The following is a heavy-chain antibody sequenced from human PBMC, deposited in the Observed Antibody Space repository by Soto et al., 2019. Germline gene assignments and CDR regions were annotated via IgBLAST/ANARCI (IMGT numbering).Heavy chain of an antibody. CDR1: GGNIIGYD. Sequence: VAGGNIIGYDGSRIRQPPGKGLEWIGYIYYSGSTNYNPSLKSRVTISVDTSKNQFSLKLSSVTAAVTAVYYCARRYVSCFAYRRQGTLVTVSS. CDR2: IYYSGST. D-gene: IGHD2-2*01. V-gene: IGHV4-59*08. J-gene: IGHJ4*02. CDR3: ARRYVSCFAY.